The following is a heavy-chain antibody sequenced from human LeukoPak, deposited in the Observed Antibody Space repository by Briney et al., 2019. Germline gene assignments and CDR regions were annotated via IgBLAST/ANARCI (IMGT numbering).Heavy chain of an antibody. CDR1: DGSFSDYY. D-gene: IGHD6-13*01. Sequence: SETLSLTCAVYDGSFSDYYWSWVRQPPGKGLEWFGEINHGGDTKYNPTLKSRVTISIDSSKRQFSLKLTSVTAADTAVYYCATGIAANPPFWYFDLWGRGTLVTVSS. CDR2: INHGGDT. V-gene: IGHV4-34*01. CDR3: ATGIAANPPFWYFDL. J-gene: IGHJ2*01.